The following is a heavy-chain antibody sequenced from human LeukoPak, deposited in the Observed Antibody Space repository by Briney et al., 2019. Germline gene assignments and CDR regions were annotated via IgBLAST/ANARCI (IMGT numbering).Heavy chain of an antibody. CDR1: GYTFTSYY. D-gene: IGHD3-10*01. Sequence: ASVKVTCKASGYTFTSYYMHWVRLAPGQGLEWMGIINPSGGSTSYAQKFQGRVTMTRDTSTSTVYMELSSLRSEDTAVYYCARDYYGSGSLRFTDYWGQGTLVTVSS. V-gene: IGHV1-46*01. CDR3: ARDYYGSGSLRFTDY. J-gene: IGHJ4*02. CDR2: INPSGGST.